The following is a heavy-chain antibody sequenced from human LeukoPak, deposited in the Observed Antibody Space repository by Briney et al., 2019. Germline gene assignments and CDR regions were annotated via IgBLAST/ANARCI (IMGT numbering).Heavy chain of an antibody. CDR1: GYTFTGYY. CDR3: ARDYYDSSGYYPFEYYYYYMDV. CDR2: INPNSGGT. V-gene: IGHV1-2*02. J-gene: IGHJ6*03. Sequence: ASVKVSCKASGYTFTGYYMHWVRQAPGQGLEWMGWINPNSGGTNYAQKFQGRVTMTRDTSISTAYMELSRLRSDDTAVYYCARDYYDSSGYYPFEYYYYYMDVWGKGTTVTVSS. D-gene: IGHD3-22*01.